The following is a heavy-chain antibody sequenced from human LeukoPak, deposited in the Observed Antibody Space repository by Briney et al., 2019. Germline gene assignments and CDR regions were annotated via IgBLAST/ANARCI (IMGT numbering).Heavy chain of an antibody. J-gene: IGHJ4*02. CDR1: GFTFSSYW. CDR2: IKQDGSEK. V-gene: IGHV3-7*03. Sequence: PGGSLRLSCAASGFTFSSYWMSWVRQAPGKGLEWVANIKQDGSEKYYVDSVKGRFTISRDNAKNSLYLQMNSLRAEDTAVYYCARRYYYGSGSYYNLFDYWGQGTLVTVSS. CDR3: ARRYYYGSGSYYNLFDY. D-gene: IGHD3-10*01.